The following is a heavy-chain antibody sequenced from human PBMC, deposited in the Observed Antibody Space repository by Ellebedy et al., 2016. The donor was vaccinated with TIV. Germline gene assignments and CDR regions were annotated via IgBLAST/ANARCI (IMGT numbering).Heavy chain of an antibody. V-gene: IGHV1-8*01. J-gene: IGHJ4*02. Sequence: ASVKVSCKASGYTFTSYDINWVRQATGQGLEWMGWMNPNSGNTGYAQKFQGRVTMTRNTSISTAYMELSSLRSEDTAVYYCAGGISVAGTSLGFWGQGTLVTVSS. CDR3: AGGISVAGTSLGF. CDR1: GYTFTSYD. CDR2: MNPNSGNT. D-gene: IGHD6-19*01.